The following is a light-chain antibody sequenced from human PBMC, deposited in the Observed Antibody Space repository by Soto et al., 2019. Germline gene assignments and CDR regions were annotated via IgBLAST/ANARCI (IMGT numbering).Light chain of an antibody. Sequence: DIQMTQSPSTLSASVGDRVTITCRASQNIDTWLAWYQQRPGKAPNLLIYRAYSLEDGVPSRFSGSGSGTEFTLMISSLQPDDFATYYCQHYSDSSPWTFGQGTKVDFK. CDR1: QNIDTW. CDR2: RAY. V-gene: IGKV1-5*03. CDR3: QHYSDSSPWT. J-gene: IGKJ1*01.